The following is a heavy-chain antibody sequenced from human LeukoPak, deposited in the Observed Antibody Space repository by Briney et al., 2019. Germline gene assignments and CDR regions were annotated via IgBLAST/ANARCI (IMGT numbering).Heavy chain of an antibody. D-gene: IGHD2-21*02. CDR1: SDSIYSSNYY. J-gene: IGHJ4*02. CDR3: ARAAYCGGDCYLFDY. V-gene: IGHV4-39*01. CDR2: IYYSGST. Sequence: SETLSLTCTVSSDSIYSSNYYWGWIRQPPGKGLEWIGSIYYSGSTYYNSSLKSRVTISVDTSKNQFSLKLCSLTAADTAVYYCARAAYCGGDCYLFDYWGQGTLVTVFS.